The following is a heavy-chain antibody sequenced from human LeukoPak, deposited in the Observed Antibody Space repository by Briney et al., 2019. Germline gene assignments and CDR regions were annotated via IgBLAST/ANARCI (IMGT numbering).Heavy chain of an antibody. D-gene: IGHD1-1*01. CDR2: IYYNGDT. V-gene: IGHV4-39*07. Sequence: SETLSLTCTVSGGSISSSSYYWGWIRQPPGKGLEWIGSIYYNGDTYYSPSLQSRVSISLATSKTQFSQKLSSVTAADTDVYYCARERLSYYYMDAWGKGTTVTVSS. J-gene: IGHJ6*03. CDR1: GGSISSSSYY. CDR3: ARERLSYYYMDA.